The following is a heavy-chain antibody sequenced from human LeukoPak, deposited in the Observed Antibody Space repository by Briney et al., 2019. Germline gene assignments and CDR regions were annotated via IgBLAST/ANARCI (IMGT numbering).Heavy chain of an antibody. CDR3: ARDPPGMDV. CDR2: ISSSSSYI. V-gene: IGHV3-21*01. Sequence: GGSLRLSCAASGFTVSDNSMNWVRQAPGKGLEWVSSISSSSSYILYADSVKGRFTISRDNAKNSLYLQMNSLRAEDTAVYYCARDPPGMDVWGQGTTVTVSS. J-gene: IGHJ6*02. CDR1: GFTVSDNS.